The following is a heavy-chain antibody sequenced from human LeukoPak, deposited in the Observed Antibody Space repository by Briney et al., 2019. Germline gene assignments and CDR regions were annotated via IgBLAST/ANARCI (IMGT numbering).Heavy chain of an antibody. CDR1: GFTFSTYN. Sequence: RSGGSLRPSCAASGFTFSTYNMNWVRHAPGKGLEWISSITSSSSYIYYADSVKGRFTISRDNAKNSLYLQMNSLRAEDTAVYYCAELGITMIGGVWGKGTAVTISS. J-gene: IGHJ6*04. CDR3: AELGITMIGGV. D-gene: IGHD3-10*02. V-gene: IGHV3-21*01. CDR2: ITSSSSYI.